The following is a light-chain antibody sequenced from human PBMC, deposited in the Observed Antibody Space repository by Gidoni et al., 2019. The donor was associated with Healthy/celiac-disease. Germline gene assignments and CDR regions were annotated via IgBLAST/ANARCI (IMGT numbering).Light chain of an antibody. CDR1: QSISSY. Sequence: DIQMTQSPSSLSASVGDRVTITCRASQSISSYLNWYQQKPGKAPKLLIYAASSLQSGVPSRFSGSKSGTDFTLTISSLQPEDFATYYCRQSYSTPRTFXQXTKVEIK. J-gene: IGKJ1*01. CDR2: AAS. V-gene: IGKV1-39*01. CDR3: RQSYSTPRT.